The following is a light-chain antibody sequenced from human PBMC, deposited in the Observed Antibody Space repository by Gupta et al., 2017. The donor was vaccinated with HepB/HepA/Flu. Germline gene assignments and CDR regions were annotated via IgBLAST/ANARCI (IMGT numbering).Light chain of an antibody. CDR3: RQLNTYPPWT. J-gene: IGKJ1*01. CDR1: QGINDY. Sequence: DIQLAQSPSFLSASVGDTVTITCRVSQGINDYLGWFQQKPGKGPKLLIYGASRLSSGVPSRFSGRGSGTEFTLTISSRQPEDFATYYCRQLNTYPPWTFGQGTKVEIK. V-gene: IGKV1-9*01. CDR2: GAS.